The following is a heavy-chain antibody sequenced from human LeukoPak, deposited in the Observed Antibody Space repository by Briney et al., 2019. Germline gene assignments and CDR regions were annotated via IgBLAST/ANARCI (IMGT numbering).Heavy chain of an antibody. CDR2: IYYSGST. J-gene: IGHJ4*02. D-gene: IGHD1-26*01. V-gene: IGHV4-39*07. Sequence: QPSETLSLTCTVSGGSISSSSYYWGWIRQPPGKGLEWIGSIYYSGSTYYNPSLKSRVTISVDTSKNQFSLKLSSVTAADTAVYYCAREVGANLFDYWGQGTLVTVSS. CDR1: GGSISSSSYY. CDR3: AREVGANLFDY.